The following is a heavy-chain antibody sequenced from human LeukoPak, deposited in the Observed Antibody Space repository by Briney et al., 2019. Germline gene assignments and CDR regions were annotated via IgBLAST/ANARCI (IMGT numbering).Heavy chain of an antibody. V-gene: IGHV4-39*07. CDR2: INHSGST. J-gene: IGHJ4*02. Sequence: SETLSLTCTVSGGSISSGGYYWSWIRQPPGKGLEWIGEINHSGSTNYNPSLKSRVTISVDTSKNQFSLKLSSVTAADTAVYYCASEQQLDDFDYWGQGTLVTVSS. CDR3: ASEQQLDDFDY. CDR1: GGSISSGGYY. D-gene: IGHD6-13*01.